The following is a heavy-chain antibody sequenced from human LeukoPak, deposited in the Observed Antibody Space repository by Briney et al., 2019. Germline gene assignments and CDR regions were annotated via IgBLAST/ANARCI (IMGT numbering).Heavy chain of an antibody. D-gene: IGHD4-17*01. CDR2: ISYDGSNK. Sequence: GGSLRLSCAASGFTFSSYGMHWVRQAPGKGLEWVAVISYDGSNKYYADSVKGRFTTSRDNSKNTLYLQMNSLRAEDTAVYYCAKDLSGYGDYGFDYWGQGTLVTVSS. CDR1: GFTFSSYG. CDR3: AKDLSGYGDYGFDY. J-gene: IGHJ4*02. V-gene: IGHV3-30*18.